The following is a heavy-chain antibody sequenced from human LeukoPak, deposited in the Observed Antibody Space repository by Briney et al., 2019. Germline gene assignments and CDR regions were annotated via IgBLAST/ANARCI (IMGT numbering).Heavy chain of an antibody. CDR2: INPNSGGT. V-gene: IGHV1-2*02. D-gene: IGHD2-2*01. CDR3: ARHGDQLQYYYYYYMDV. CDR1: GYTFTGYY. J-gene: IGHJ6*03. Sequence: ASVNVSCKASGYTFTGYYMHWVRQAPGQGLEWMGWINPNSGGTNYAQKFQGRVTMTRDTSISTAYMELSRLRSDDTAVYYCARHGDQLQYYYYYYMDVWGKGTTVTVSS.